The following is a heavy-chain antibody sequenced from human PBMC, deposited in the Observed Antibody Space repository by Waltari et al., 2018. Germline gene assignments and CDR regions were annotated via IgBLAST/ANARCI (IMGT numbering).Heavy chain of an antibody. Sequence: QVQLVQSGAEVKKPGSSVKVSCQASGGTFSSYAIRWVRPAPGQGLEWMGGIIPIFGTANYAQKFQGRVTITTDESTSTAYMELSSLRSEDTAVYYCARAMLEMATIQNYYYYMDVWGKGTTVTVSS. CDR1: GGTFSSYA. CDR2: IIPIFGTA. CDR3: ARAMLEMATIQNYYYYMDV. D-gene: IGHD5-12*01. J-gene: IGHJ6*03. V-gene: IGHV1-69*05.